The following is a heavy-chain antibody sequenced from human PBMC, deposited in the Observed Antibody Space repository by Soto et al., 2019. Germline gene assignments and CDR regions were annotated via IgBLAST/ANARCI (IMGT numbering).Heavy chain of an antibody. CDR2: IYPGDSDT. D-gene: IGHD5-18*01. Sequence: GASLNISASGTGYSYTSDLTGSVRQMPGKGLEWMGIIYPGDSDTRYSPSFQGQVTISADKSISTAYLQWSSLKASDTAMYYCARAWIPPSVSLNAVFDYWGQGTLVTVSS. J-gene: IGHJ4*02. CDR3: ARAWIPPSVSLNAVFDY. V-gene: IGHV5-51*01. CDR1: GYSYTSDL.